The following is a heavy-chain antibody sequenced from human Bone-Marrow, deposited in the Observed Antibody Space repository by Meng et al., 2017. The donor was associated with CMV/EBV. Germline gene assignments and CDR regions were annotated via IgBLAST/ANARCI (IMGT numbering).Heavy chain of an antibody. CDR3: ARDVHYFDSSGYLSWFDP. D-gene: IGHD3-22*01. CDR1: GGSISSYY. Sequence: SQTLSLTCTVSGGSISSYYWSWIRQPPGKGLEWIGYIYYSGSTNYNPSLKSRVTISVDTSKNLFSLKLSSVAASDTGVYFCARDVHYFDSSGYLSWFDPWGQGTLVTGSS. J-gene: IGHJ5*02. V-gene: IGHV4-59*01. CDR2: IYYSGST.